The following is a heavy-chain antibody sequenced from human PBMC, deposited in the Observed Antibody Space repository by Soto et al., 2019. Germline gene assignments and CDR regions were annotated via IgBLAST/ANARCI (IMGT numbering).Heavy chain of an antibody. D-gene: IGHD3-16*02. CDR3: ARDPLLRLGELSPEYYFDY. CDR2: INAGNGNT. J-gene: IGHJ4*02. V-gene: IGHV1-3*01. Sequence: QVQLVQSGAEVKKPGASVKVSCKASGYTFTSYAMHWVRQAPGQRLEWMGWINAGNGNTKYSQKFQGRVTITRDTSASTAYMELSSLRSEDTAVYYCARDPLLRLGELSPEYYFDYWGQGTLVTVSS. CDR1: GYTFTSYA.